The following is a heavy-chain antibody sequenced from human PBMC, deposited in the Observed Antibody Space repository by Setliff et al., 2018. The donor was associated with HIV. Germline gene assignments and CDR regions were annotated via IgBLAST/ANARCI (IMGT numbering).Heavy chain of an antibody. Sequence: SETLSLTCSASDDSISSGANYWSWIRQPAGQRLEWIGRIYASGSTNYNPSLKSRVSISVDMSQNQFSLKVTSVTAADTAVYYCAREPRVRGTLDFWGQGTLVTSPQ. CDR2: IYASGST. CDR3: AREPRVRGTLDF. CDR1: DDSISSGANY. V-gene: IGHV4-61*02. J-gene: IGHJ4*02. D-gene: IGHD2-15*01.